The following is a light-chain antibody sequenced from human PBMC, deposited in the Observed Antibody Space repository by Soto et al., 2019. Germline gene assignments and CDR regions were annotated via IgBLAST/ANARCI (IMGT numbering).Light chain of an antibody. Sequence: EIVLTQSPATLSLSPGERATLSCRASQSVSSYLAWYQQKPGQAPRLLIYDASNRATGIPARFSGSGAGTNFTLAISSLEPEVFAVYYCQQRSNWPPTFGQGPKVEIK. CDR1: QSVSSY. V-gene: IGKV3-11*01. J-gene: IGKJ1*01. CDR2: DAS. CDR3: QQRSNWPPT.